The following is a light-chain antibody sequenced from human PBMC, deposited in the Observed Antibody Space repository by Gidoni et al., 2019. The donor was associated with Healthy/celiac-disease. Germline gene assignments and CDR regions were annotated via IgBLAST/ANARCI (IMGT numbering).Light chain of an antibody. CDR1: SPNIGSNT. V-gene: IGLV1-44*01. CDR2: SNN. CDR3: AAWDDSLNALV. J-gene: IGLJ2*01. Sequence: QSVLTQPPSASGTPGQRVTISCSGSSPNIGSNTVNWYQQLPGTAPKLLIYSNNQRPSGVPDRFSGSKSGTSASLAISGLQSEDEADYYCAAWDDSLNALVFGGGTKLTVL.